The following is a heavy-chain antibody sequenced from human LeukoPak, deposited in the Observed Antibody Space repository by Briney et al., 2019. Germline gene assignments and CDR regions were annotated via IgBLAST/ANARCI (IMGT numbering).Heavy chain of an antibody. CDR1: GYTFTDHG. J-gene: IGHJ4*02. D-gene: IGHD6-6*01. CDR2: IWFDGSQQ. V-gene: IGHV3-33*01. CDR3: ARDLAAARLDF. Sequence: GTSLRLSCAASGYTFTDHGMHWVRHAPGKGLEWVADIWFDGSQQYYADAVKGRFTISRDISKSILYLQMNSLRAEDTGVYYCARDLAAARLDFRGQGTLVTVSS.